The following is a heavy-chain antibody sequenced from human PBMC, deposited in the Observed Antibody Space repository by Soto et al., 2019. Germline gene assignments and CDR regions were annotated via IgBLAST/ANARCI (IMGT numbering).Heavy chain of an antibody. V-gene: IGHV3-74*01. CDR3: TRGATGGYYVDV. D-gene: IGHD2-15*01. J-gene: IGHJ6*03. Sequence: EVQLLESGGGLVQPGGSLRLSCAASGFTFTDFWIHWVRQIPGKGLEWVSRIKGDESSKNYADSVRGRFTISRDNAKNTVYLQMDSLRAEDTAVYFCTRGATGGYYVDVWGTGTTVTVSS. CDR2: IKGDESSK. CDR1: GFTFTDFW.